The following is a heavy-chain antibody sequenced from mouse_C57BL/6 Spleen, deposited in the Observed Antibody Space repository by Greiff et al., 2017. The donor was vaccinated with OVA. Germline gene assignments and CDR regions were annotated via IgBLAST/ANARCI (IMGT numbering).Heavy chain of an antibody. CDR2: IDPENGDT. CDR3: TTRDGNAAGFAY. Sequence: VQLQQSGAELVRPGASVKLSCTASGFNIKDDYMHWVKQRPEQGLEWIGWIDPENGDTEYASKFQGKATITADTSSNTAYLQLSSLTSEDTAVYYCTTRDGNAAGFAYWGQGTLVTVSA. V-gene: IGHV14-4*01. D-gene: IGHD2-1*01. CDR1: GFNIKDDY. J-gene: IGHJ3*01.